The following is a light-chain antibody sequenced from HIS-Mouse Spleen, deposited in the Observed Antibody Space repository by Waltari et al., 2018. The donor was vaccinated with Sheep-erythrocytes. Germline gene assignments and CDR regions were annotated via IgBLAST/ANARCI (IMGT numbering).Light chain of an antibody. J-gene: IGLJ1*01. V-gene: IGLV2-11*01. CDR1: SSDVGGYNY. CDR2: DVS. Sequence: QSALTQPRSVYGSPGQSVTISCTGTSSDVGGYNYVPWYQQHPCKAPKLMIYDVSKRPSGVPDRFSGSKSGNTASLTISGLQAEDEADYYCCSYAGSYNHVFATGTKVTVL. CDR3: CSYAGSYNHV.